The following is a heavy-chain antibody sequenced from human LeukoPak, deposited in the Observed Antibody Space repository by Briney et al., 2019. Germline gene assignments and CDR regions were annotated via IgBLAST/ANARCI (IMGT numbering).Heavy chain of an antibody. CDR2: LSDSGGT. CDR1: GGSLSSSGNY. CDR3: ARRYCTGGPCYFDD. J-gene: IGHJ4*02. D-gene: IGHD2-8*02. V-gene: IGHV4-39*01. Sequence: SETLSLTCTVSGGSLSSSGNYWGWIRQPPGKGLDWIGSLSDSGGTYYNPSLKSRVTISVDTSKKQSSLKLSSVTAADTAVYYCARRYCTGGPCYFDDWGPGTLVTVSS.